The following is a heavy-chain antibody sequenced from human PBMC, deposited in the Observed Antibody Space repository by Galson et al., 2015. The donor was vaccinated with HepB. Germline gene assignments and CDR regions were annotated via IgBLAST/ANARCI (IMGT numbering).Heavy chain of an antibody. CDR1: GGSISNYY. CDR3: ARLLYDFWSGYGWFDP. CDR2: IHYSGST. Sequence: SETLSLTCTVSGGSISNYYWNWIRQPPGKGLEWIGYIHYSGSTNYNPSLKSRVTISVDTPKNQFSLKLTSVTAADTAVYYCARLLYDFWSGYGWFDPWGQETLVTVSS. V-gene: IGHV4-59*08. D-gene: IGHD3-3*01. J-gene: IGHJ5*02.